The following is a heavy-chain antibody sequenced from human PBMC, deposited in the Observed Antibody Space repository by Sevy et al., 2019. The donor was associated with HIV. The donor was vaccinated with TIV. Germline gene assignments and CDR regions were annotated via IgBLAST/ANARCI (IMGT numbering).Heavy chain of an antibody. Sequence: ASVKVSCKASGYTFTGYYIHWVRQAPGQGLEWMGGINPDSGGKHYAQNFQGRVTMTRDTYITTTFMGMSGLVADDTAVYYCARAEHQSLHFHFWGQGTLVTVSS. CDR2: INPDSGGK. V-gene: IGHV1-2*02. CDR3: ARAEHQSLHFHF. CDR1: GYTFTGYY. J-gene: IGHJ4*02.